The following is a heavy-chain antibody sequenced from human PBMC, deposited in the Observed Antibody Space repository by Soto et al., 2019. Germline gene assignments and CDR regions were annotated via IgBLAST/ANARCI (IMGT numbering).Heavy chain of an antibody. D-gene: IGHD3-10*01. CDR2: ISGGGGST. CDR3: AKDDYFTSEHYYKEDAFDV. CDR1: GFTFSSYA. J-gene: IGHJ3*01. Sequence: EVQLLESGGGLVQPGGSLRLSCAASGFTFSSYAMSWVRQAPGKGLEWVSSISGGGGSTFNAVSGRGRFTISRDNSNNMLYLQMNSLRVEDTAVYYCAKDDYFTSEHYYKEDAFDVWGQGTMVTVSS. V-gene: IGHV3-23*01.